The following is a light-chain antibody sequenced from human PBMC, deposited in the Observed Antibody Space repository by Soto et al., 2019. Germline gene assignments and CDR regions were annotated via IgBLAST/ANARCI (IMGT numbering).Light chain of an antibody. CDR1: QSVLYTSNNKNY. J-gene: IGKJ1*01. CDR2: WAS. V-gene: IGKV4-1*01. CDR3: QQYYDAGQRT. Sequence: DIVMTQSPDSLAVSLGERATINCKSSQSVLYTSNNKNYLAWYQQKVGQPPKLLISWASTRESGVPDRFSGSGSGTDFTLTVSSLQAEDVAFYYCQQYYDAGQRTFGQGTKVEIK.